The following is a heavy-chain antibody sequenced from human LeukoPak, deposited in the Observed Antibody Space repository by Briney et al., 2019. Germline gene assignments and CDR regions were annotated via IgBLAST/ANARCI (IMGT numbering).Heavy chain of an antibody. J-gene: IGHJ3*02. CDR2: ISRTGNSI. Sequence: GGSLRLSCAASGFTLSSYEMNWVRLAPGKGLEWISYISRTGNSIYYADSVKGRFTISRDNAKNSLYLQMNSLRAEDTAVYYCARERVTTTAFDIWGQGTMVTVSS. V-gene: IGHV3-48*03. D-gene: IGHD5-12*01. CDR1: GFTLSSYE. CDR3: ARERVTTTAFDI.